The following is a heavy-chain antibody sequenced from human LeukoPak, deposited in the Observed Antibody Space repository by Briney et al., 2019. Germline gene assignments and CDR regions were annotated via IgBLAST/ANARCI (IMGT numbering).Heavy chain of an antibody. CDR1: GGSISSYC. CDR3: ARAGMWLRFHWFDP. V-gene: IGHV4-59*01. J-gene: IGHJ5*02. D-gene: IGHD5-12*01. Sequence: SETLSLTCTVSGGSISSYCWSWIRQPPGKGLEWIGYIYYSGSTNYNPSLKSRVTISVDTSKNQFSLKLSSVTAADTAVYYCARAGMWLRFHWFDPWGQGTLVTVSS. CDR2: IYYSGST.